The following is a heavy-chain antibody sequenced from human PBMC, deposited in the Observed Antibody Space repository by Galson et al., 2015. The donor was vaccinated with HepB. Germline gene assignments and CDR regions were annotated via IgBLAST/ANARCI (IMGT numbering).Heavy chain of an antibody. CDR3: TRGVLEMTY. Sequence: CAISGDSVSSNSAAWNWIRQSPSRGLEWLGRTYYRFNWYNNYAVSVKSRITINPDTTRNQFSLQLNSVTPEDTAVYYCTRGVLEMTYWGQGTLVTVSS. CDR2: TYYRFNWYN. D-gene: IGHD1-1*01. V-gene: IGHV6-1*01. CDR1: GDSVSSNSAA. J-gene: IGHJ4*02.